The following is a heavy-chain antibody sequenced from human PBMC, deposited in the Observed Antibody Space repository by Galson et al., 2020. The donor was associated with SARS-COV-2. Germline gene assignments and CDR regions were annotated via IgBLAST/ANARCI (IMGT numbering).Heavy chain of an antibody. V-gene: IGHV4-31*03. CDR3: ARDVGSSWAADAFDI. CDR2: IYYSGST. J-gene: IGHJ3*02. Sequence: SETLSLTCTVSDGSISSGGYYWSWIRQHPGKGLEWIGYIYYSGSTYYNPSLKSRVTISVDTSKNQFSLKLSSVTAADTAVYYCARDVGSSWAADAFDIWGQGTMVTVSS. CDR1: DGSISSGGYY. D-gene: IGHD6-13*01.